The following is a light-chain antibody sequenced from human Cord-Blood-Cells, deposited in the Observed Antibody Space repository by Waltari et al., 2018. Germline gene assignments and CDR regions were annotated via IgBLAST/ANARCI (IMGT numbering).Light chain of an antibody. CDR2: AAS. Sequence: DIQITRSPSPVSASVGDRVPITCRASQGFSSWLAWYQQKPGKDPKLLIYAASSLQSGVPSRFSGSGSGTDFTLTISSLQPEEFATYYCQQANSFPLTFGGGTKVEIK. CDR1: QGFSSW. CDR3: QQANSFPLT. J-gene: IGKJ4*01. V-gene: IGKV1D-12*01.